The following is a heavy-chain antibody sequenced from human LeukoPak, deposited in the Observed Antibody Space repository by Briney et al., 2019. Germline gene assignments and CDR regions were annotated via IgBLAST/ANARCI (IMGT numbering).Heavy chain of an antibody. CDR3: ARDRVEWELQYYYYGMDV. V-gene: IGHV4-59*01. J-gene: IGHJ6*02. Sequence: SETLSLTCTVSGGSISSYYWSWIRQPPGKGLEWIGYIYYSGSTNYNPSLKSRVTISVDTSKNQFSLKLSSVTAADTAVYYCARDRVEWELQYYYYGMDVWGQGTTVTVSS. D-gene: IGHD1-26*01. CDR2: IYYSGST. CDR1: GGSISSYY.